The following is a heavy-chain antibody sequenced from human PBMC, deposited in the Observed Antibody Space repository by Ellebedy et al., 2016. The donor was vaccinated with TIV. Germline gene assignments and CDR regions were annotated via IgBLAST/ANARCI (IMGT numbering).Heavy chain of an antibody. Sequence: PGGSLRLSCAASGFTFTSYWMHRVRQAPGKGLVWVSCINSYGSSTSYADSVRGRFTISRDNAKNTLYLQMNSLRAEDTAVYYCAKTMVSSSWDKDYGVDVWGQGTTVTVSS. D-gene: IGHD6-13*01. CDR2: INSYGSST. CDR1: GFTFTSYW. J-gene: IGHJ6*02. V-gene: IGHV3-74*01. CDR3: AKTMVSSSWDKDYGVDV.